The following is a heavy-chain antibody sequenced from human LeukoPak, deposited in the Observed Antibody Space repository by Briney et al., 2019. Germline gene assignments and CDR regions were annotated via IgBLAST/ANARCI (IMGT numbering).Heavy chain of an antibody. D-gene: IGHD6-6*01. CDR3: TRSAARRPFDY. V-gene: IGHV3-49*04. CDR1: GFTFGDYA. Sequence: PGGSLELSFTAPGFTFGDYAMSWVPPAPGKGLEGVGFIRSKAYGGTTEYAASVKGRFTISRDDSKSIAYLQMNSLKTEDTAVYYCTRSAARRPFDYWGQGTLVAVCS. J-gene: IGHJ4*02. CDR2: IRSKAYGGTT.